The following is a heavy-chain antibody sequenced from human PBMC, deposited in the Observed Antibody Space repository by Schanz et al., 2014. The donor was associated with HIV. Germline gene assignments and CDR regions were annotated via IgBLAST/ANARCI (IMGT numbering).Heavy chain of an antibody. J-gene: IGHJ4*02. Sequence: VQLVESGGGVVQPGRSLRLSCAASGFTLEDYAMHWVRQVPGKGLEWVSGIHWNSVSIGYADSVKGRFTISRDNAKSSLYLQMNSLRSEDTAVYYCAKASESIFGVEGLDFWGQGTLVIVSS. D-gene: IGHD3-3*01. V-gene: IGHV3-9*01. CDR2: IHWNSVSI. CDR1: GFTLEDYA. CDR3: AKASESIFGVEGLDF.